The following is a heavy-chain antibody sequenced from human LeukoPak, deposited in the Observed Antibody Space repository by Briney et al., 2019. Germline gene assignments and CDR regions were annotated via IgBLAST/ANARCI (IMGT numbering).Heavy chain of an antibody. CDR1: GGSFSDYF. D-gene: IGHD3-9*01. CDR3: ARHGDVRYFDWLKDGFDY. V-gene: IGHV4-4*09. CDR2: IYNSGIT. J-gene: IGHJ4*02. Sequence: SETLSLTCAVYGGSFSDYFWGWIRQPPGKGLEWIGYIYNSGITNKNPSLKSRVTISGDTSKNQFSLKLSSVTAADTAVYYCARHGDVRYFDWLKDGFDYWGQGTLVTVSS.